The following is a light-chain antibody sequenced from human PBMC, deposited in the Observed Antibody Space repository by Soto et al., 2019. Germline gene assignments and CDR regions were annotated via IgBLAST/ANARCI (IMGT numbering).Light chain of an antibody. CDR3: AAWDDSLNGYV. CDR1: SSDVGAYNY. V-gene: IGLV1-44*01. Sequence: QSALTQPASVSGSPGQSITISCTGTSSDVGAYNYVSWYQQLPGTAPKLLIYSNNGRPSGVPDRFSGSKSGTSASLAISGLQSEDEADYYCAAWDDSLNGYVFGTGTKVTVL. CDR2: SNN. J-gene: IGLJ1*01.